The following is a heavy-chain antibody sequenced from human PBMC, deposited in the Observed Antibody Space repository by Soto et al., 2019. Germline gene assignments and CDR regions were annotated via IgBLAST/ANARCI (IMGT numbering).Heavy chain of an antibody. J-gene: IGHJ5*02. CDR3: ARGFTIFGVVRPARKYNWFDP. D-gene: IGHD3-3*01. V-gene: IGHV4-34*01. CDR2: INHSGST. CDR1: GGSFSGYY. Sequence: PSETLSLTCAVYGGSFSGYYWSWIRQPPGKGLEWIGEINHSGSTNYNPSLKSRATISVDTSKNQFSLKLSSVTAADTAVYYCARGFTIFGVVRPARKYNWFDPWGQGTLVTVSS.